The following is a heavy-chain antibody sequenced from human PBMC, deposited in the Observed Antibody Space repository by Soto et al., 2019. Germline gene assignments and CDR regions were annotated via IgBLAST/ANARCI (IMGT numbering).Heavy chain of an antibody. D-gene: IGHD2-15*01. CDR1: GYSFTSYD. V-gene: IGHV1-8*01. CDR3: ARGYCSGGSCYSLWYFDL. Sequence: QVQLVQSGAEVKKPGASVKVSCRASGYSFTSYDINWVRQATGQGLEWMGWMNPNSGNTGYAQKFQGRVTMTRNTSISTAYMELSSLRSEDTAVYYCARGYCSGGSCYSLWYFDLWGRGTLVTVSS. CDR2: MNPNSGNT. J-gene: IGHJ2*01.